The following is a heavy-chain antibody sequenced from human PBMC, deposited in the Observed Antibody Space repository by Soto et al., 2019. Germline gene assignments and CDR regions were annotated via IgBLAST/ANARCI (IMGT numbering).Heavy chain of an antibody. CDR1: GFTFRDAG. Sequence: GGSLRLSCALSGFTFRDAGVHWVRQAPGKGPEWVAVMWYDGSTKYYGDSVKGRFTISRDYLQNTMFLQMNSLRVEDTAVYYCAKARGSSTPAPGSYWGQGTQVTVSS. CDR2: MWYDGSTK. J-gene: IGHJ1*01. CDR3: AKARGSSTPAPGSY. V-gene: IGHV3-33*06. D-gene: IGHD2-2*01.